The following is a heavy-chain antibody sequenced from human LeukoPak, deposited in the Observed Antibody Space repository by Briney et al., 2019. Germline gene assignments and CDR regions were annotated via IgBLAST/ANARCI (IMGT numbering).Heavy chain of an antibody. J-gene: IGHJ3*02. D-gene: IGHD6-13*01. V-gene: IGHV3-23*01. CDR1: GFTFSSYA. CDR3: VKGTSSWYGDAFDI. Sequence: PGGSLRLSCAASGFTFSSYAMSWVRQAPGKGLEWVSGISGSGGSTYYADSVKGRFTISRDNSKNTLYLQMNSLRADDTSLYYCVKGTSSWYGDAFDIWGQGTMVTVSS. CDR2: ISGSGGST.